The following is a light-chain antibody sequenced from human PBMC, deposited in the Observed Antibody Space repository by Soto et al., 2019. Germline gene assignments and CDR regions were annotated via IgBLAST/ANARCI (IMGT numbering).Light chain of an antibody. CDR1: SSDVGGYNY. V-gene: IGLV2-14*01. Sequence: QSVLTQPASVSGSPGQSITISCTGTSSDVGGYNYVSWYQQHPGKAPKLMICEVSNRPSGVSNRFSGSKSANTASLTISGLQAEDEADYYCSSYTSSSTYVFGTGTKLTVL. J-gene: IGLJ1*01. CDR3: SSYTSSSTYV. CDR2: EVS.